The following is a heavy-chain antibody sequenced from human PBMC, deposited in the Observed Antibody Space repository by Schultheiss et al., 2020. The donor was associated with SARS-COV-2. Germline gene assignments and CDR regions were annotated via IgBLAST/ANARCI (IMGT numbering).Heavy chain of an antibody. Sequence: GSLRLSCTVSGGSISSSSYYWGWIRQPPGKGLEWIGSIYYSGSTYYNPSLKSRVTISVDTSKNQFSLKLSSVTAADTAVYYCARPGGITIFGAYFDYWGQGTLVTVSS. V-gene: IGHV4-39*01. CDR1: GGSISSSSYY. J-gene: IGHJ4*02. CDR2: IYYSGST. CDR3: ARPGGITIFGAYFDY. D-gene: IGHD3-3*01.